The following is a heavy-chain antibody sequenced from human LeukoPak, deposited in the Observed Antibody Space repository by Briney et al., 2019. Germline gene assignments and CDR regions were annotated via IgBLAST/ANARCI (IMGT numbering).Heavy chain of an antibody. V-gene: IGHV3-9*01. J-gene: IGHJ4*02. CDR2: ISWNSGSI. Sequence: GGSLRLSCAASGFTFDDYAMHWVRQAPGKGLEWVSGISWNSGSIGYADSVKGRFTISRDNAKNSLYLQMNSLRAEDTALYYCARARYDILTGHRYYFDYWGQGTLVTVSS. CDR3: ARARYDILTGHRYYFDY. D-gene: IGHD3-9*01. CDR1: GFTFDDYA.